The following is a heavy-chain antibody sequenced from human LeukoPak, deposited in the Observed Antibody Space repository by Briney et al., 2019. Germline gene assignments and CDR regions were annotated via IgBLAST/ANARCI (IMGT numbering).Heavy chain of an antibody. J-gene: IGHJ1*01. CDR1: GFSLSTSGVG. Sequence: SGPTLVNPTQTLTLTCTFSGFSLSTSGVGVGWIRQPPGKALEWLALIYWDDGKRYCRSLKSRLTITKDTSKNQVVLTMTNMDPVDPATYYFAHLTVSYDSSGYYYPEYFQHWGQGTLVTVSS. CDR3: AHLTVSYDSSGYYYPEYFQH. CDR2: IYWDDGK. V-gene: IGHV2-5*02. D-gene: IGHD3-22*01.